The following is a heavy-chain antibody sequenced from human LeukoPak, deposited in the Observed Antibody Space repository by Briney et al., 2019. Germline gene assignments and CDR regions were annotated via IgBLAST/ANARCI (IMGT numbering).Heavy chain of an antibody. J-gene: IGHJ6*02. CDR3: AGPSVVVAAHYYYGMDV. CDR1: GFTFSSYE. D-gene: IGHD2-15*01. CDR2: ISSSGSTI. Sequence: GGSLRLSCAASGFTFSSYEMNWVRQAPGKGLEWVSYISSSGSTIYYADSVKGRFTISRDNAKNSLYLQMNSLRAEDTAVYYCAGPSVVVAAHYYYGMDVWGQGTTVTVSS. V-gene: IGHV3-48*03.